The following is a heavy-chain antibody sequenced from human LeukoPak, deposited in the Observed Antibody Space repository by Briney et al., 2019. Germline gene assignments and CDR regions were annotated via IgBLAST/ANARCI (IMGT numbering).Heavy chain of an antibody. CDR1: GFTISSYG. J-gene: IGHJ4*02. CDR2: IYSGGST. CDR3: ARDEGGAIDY. V-gene: IGHV3-NL1*01. Sequence: GGSLRLSCAASGFTISSYGMHWVRQAPGKGLEWVAVIYSGGSTYYADSVKGRFTISRDNSKNTLYLQMNSLRAEDTAVYYCARDEGGAIDYWGQGTLVTVSS. D-gene: IGHD3-16*01.